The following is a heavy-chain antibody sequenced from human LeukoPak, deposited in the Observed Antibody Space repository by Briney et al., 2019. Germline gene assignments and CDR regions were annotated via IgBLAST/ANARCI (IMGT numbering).Heavy chain of an antibody. CDR3: ARVAHSGSLDY. V-gene: IGHV4-31*03. CDR1: GGSISSGGYS. CDR2: IYYSGST. Sequence: SQTLSLTCTVSGGSISSGGYSWSWIRQHPGKGLEWIGYIYYSGSTYYNPSLKSRVTISVDTSKNQFSLKLSSVTAADTAVYYCARVAHSGSLDYRGQGTLVTVSS. J-gene: IGHJ4*02. D-gene: IGHD1-26*01.